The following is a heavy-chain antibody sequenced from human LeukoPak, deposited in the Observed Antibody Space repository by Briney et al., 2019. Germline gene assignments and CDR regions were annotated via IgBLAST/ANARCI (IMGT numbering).Heavy chain of an antibody. CDR1: GGSFSGYY. CDR3: ARKDIVVVVAATAPNWFDP. Sequence: PSETLSLTCAVYGGSFSGYYWSWIRQPPGKGLEWIGEINHSGSTNYNLSLKSRVTISVDTSKNQFSLKLSSVTAADTAVYYCARKDIVVVVAATAPNWFDPWGQGTLVTVSS. V-gene: IGHV4-34*01. D-gene: IGHD2-15*01. J-gene: IGHJ5*02. CDR2: INHSGST.